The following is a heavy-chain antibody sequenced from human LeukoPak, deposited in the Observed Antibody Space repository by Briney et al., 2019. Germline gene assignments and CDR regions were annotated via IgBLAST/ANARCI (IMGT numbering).Heavy chain of an antibody. V-gene: IGHV4-39*07. CDR1: GGSISSSSYY. CDR2: IYYIGST. Sequence: SETLSLTCTVSGGSISSSSYYWGWIRQPPGKGLEWIGSIYYIGSTYYNPSLKSRVTISVDTSKNQFSLKLSSVTAADTAVYYCARGEGGYSSNNQYFDYWGQGTLVTVSS. J-gene: IGHJ4*02. D-gene: IGHD6-13*01. CDR3: ARGEGGYSSNNQYFDY.